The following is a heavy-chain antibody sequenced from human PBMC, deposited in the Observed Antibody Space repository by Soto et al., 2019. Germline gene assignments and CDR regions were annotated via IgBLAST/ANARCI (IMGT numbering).Heavy chain of an antibody. V-gene: IGHV5-51*01. CDR3: VASIFYSGMDV. Sequence: GESLKISCKGSGYTFTNYWIGWVRQMPGKGPEWMGIIYPGDSDTKYNPSFQGQVTISADKSITTTYLQWSSLKASDTAIYYCVASIFYSGMDVWGQGTKVTVSS. CDR2: IYPGDSDT. CDR1: GYTFTNYW. J-gene: IGHJ6*02.